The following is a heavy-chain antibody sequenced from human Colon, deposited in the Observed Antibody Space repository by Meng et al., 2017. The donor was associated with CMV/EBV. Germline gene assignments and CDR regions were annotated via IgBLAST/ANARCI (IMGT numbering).Heavy chain of an antibody. CDR2: INPNSGGT. Sequence: ASVKVSCKASGYTFTGYYMHWVRQAPGQGLEWMGWINPNSGGTNYAQKFQGRVTITRDTSTSAVYMELSSLRFEDTAVYYCARDDRGFLFYYDNWGQGTLVTVSS. CDR1: GYTFTGYY. V-gene: IGHV1-2*02. J-gene: IGHJ4*02. D-gene: IGHD5-12*01. CDR3: ARDDRGFLFYYDN.